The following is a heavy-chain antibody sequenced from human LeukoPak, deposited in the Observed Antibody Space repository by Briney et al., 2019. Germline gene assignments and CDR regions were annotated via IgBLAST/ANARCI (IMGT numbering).Heavy chain of an antibody. V-gene: IGHV3-23*01. CDR1: GFTFNTYA. D-gene: IGHD3-22*01. CDR3: TGAPYLAITLMTGGFDP. Sequence: GGSLRLSCAASGFTFNTYAMSWVRQAPGKGLEWVSAISDSGGGAYYADSVKGRFTISRDNSKNTLYLQMNSLRAEDTAVYYCTGAPYLAITLMTGGFDPWGQGTLVTVSS. J-gene: IGHJ5*02. CDR2: ISDSGGGA.